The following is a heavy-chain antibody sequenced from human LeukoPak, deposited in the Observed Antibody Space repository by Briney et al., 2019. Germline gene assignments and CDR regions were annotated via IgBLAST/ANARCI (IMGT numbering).Heavy chain of an antibody. J-gene: IGHJ1*01. CDR2: ISGSGGST. V-gene: IGHV3-23*01. CDR3: AKDRGVVVVPAAITYFQH. D-gene: IGHD2-2*02. CDR1: GFTFSSYA. Sequence: GSLRLSCAASGFTFSSYAMSWVRQAPGKGLEWVSAISGSGGSTYYADSVKGRFTISRDNSKNTLYLQMNSLRAEDTAVYYCAKDRGVVVVPAAITYFQHWGQGTLVTVSS.